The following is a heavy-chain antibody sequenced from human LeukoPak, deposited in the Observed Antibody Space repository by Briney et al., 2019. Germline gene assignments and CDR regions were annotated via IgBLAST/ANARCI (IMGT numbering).Heavy chain of an antibody. CDR1: GYTFTSYG. CDR3: ARVAEQWLVLVGSFDY. V-gene: IGHV1-18*01. J-gene: IGHJ4*02. CDR2: ISAYNGNT. Sequence: ASVKVSCKASGYTFTSYGISWARQAPGQGLEWMGWISAYNGNTNYAQKLQGRVTMTTDTSTSTAYMELRSLRSDDTAVYYCARVAEQWLVLVGSFDYWGQGTLVTVSS. D-gene: IGHD6-19*01.